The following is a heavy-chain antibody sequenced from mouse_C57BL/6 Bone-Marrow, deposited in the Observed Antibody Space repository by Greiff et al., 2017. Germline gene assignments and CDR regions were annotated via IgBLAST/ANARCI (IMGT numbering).Heavy chain of an antibody. CDR3: ARPYYYGSSYDYFDY. V-gene: IGHV1-81*01. D-gene: IGHD1-1*01. CDR2: IYPRSGNT. J-gene: IGHJ2*01. CDR1: GYTFTRYG. Sequence: QVQLQQSGAELARPGASVKLSCKASGYTFTRYGISWVKQRTGQGLEWIGEIYPRSGNTYYNEKFKGKATLTADKSSSTAYMELRSLTSEDSAVYFCARPYYYGSSYDYFDYWGQGTTLTVSS.